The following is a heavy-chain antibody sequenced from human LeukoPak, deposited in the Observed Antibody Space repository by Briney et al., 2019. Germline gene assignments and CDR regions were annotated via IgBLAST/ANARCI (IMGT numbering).Heavy chain of an antibody. CDR3: ARSYDFWSGYKSHGMDV. J-gene: IGHJ6*02. CDR1: GGSISSYY. Sequence: SETLSLTCTVSGGSISSYYWSWIRQPPGKGLEWIGYIYYSGRTNYNPSLKSRVTISVDTSKNQFSLKLSSVPAADTAVYYCARSYDFWSGYKSHGMDVWGQGPTVTVSS. D-gene: IGHD3-3*01. CDR2: IYYSGRT. V-gene: IGHV4-59*01.